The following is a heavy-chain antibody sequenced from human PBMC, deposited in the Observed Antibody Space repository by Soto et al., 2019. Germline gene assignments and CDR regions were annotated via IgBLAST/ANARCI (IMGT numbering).Heavy chain of an antibody. CDR3: VASLAASGLNWLDP. CDR1: GGSISEKY. Sequence: TLSLTCIVSGGSISEKYWNWVRQPPGKGLEWIGLIFANGHTDYNPSLKSRVTMSVDASKNQFSLRLTPMTAADTAVYYCVASLAASGLNWLDPWGRGTLVTVSS. V-gene: IGHV4-4*07. J-gene: IGHJ5*02. D-gene: IGHD6-13*01. CDR2: IFANGHT.